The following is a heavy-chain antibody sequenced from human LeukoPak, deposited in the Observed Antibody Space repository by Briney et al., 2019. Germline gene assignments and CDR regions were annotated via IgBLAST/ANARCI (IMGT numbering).Heavy chain of an antibody. CDR3: GRDYNGALDY. Sequence: GGSLRLSCAASGFTFGNYWMHWVRQAPGKGLVWVSRINTDGSRPGYADSVKGRFTLSRDNAKNTLYLQMNSLRAEDTAVYYCGRDYNGALDYWGQGTLITVSS. D-gene: IGHD2-8*01. J-gene: IGHJ4*02. V-gene: IGHV3-74*01. CDR2: INTDGSRP. CDR1: GFTFGNYW.